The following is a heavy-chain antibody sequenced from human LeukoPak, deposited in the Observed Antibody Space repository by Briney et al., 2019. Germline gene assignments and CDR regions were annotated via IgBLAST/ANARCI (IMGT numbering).Heavy chain of an antibody. CDR2: INHSGST. V-gene: IGHV4-34*01. Sequence: SETLSLTCAVYGGSFSGYYWSWIRQPPGKGLEWFGEINHSGSTNYNPSLKSRVTISVDTSKNQFSLRLSSVTAADTAVYYCARVWFGENRYYYYYMDVWGKGTTVTVSS. J-gene: IGHJ6*03. CDR1: GGSFSGYY. CDR3: ARVWFGENRYYYYYMDV. D-gene: IGHD3-10*01.